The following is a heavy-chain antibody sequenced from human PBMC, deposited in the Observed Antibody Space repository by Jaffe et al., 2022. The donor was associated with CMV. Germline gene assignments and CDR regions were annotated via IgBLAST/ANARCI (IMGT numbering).Heavy chain of an antibody. J-gene: IGHJ4*02. CDR1: GFTFSSYW. Sequence: EVQLVESGGGLVQPGGSLRLSCAASGFTFSSYWMSWVRQAPGKGLEWVANIKQDGSEKYYVDSVGGRFTISRDNAKNSLYLQMNSLRAEDTAVYYCATSHIYSGGYWSTKGGYQFDYWGQGTLVTVSS. V-gene: IGHV3-7*01. D-gene: IGHD1-26*01. CDR3: ATSHIYSGGYWSTKGGYQFDY. CDR2: IKQDGSEK.